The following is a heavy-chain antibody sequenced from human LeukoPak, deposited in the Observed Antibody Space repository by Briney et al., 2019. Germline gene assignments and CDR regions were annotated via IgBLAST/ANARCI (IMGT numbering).Heavy chain of an antibody. Sequence: TLTLTCTVSSVSISSRDYYWTRHSPHRGQDRVGSRYNCCSGNTSYNPSMKSRFTISVDNSKNQFSLRLGSVTAADTAVYYCARDFRWVSSSFDYWGQGTLVTVSS. CDR1: SVSISSRDYY. D-gene: IGHD6-6*01. V-gene: IGHV4-31*03. J-gene: IGHJ4*02. CDR2: NCCSGNT. CDR3: ARDFRWVSSSFDY.